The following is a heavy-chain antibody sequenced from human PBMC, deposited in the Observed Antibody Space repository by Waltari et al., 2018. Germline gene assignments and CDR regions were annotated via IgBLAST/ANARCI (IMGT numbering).Heavy chain of an antibody. V-gene: IGHV3-7*01. CDR3: VRVGEENSNSQYRWFDA. CDR1: GFAVGRFG. J-gene: IGHJ5*02. D-gene: IGHD3-16*02. Sequence: DVQLVESGGGLVQPGGSLSRSCRGSGFAVGRFGMVWARQVPGKGLEWVANIKKDGSEINYVDSVKGRFTISRDNAKKSVYLQMNSLGVEDTAVYFCVRVGEENSNSQYRWFDAWGQGSLVTVSS. CDR2: IKKDGSEI.